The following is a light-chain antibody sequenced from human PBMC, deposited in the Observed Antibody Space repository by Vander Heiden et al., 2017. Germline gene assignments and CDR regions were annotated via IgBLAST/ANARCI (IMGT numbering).Light chain of an antibody. CDR3: LQHNSFPT. V-gene: IGKV1-17*01. Sequence: DIQMTQSPSSLSASVGDRVTITCRESQGISDDLHWYQQKPGKAPKRLIYATSSLQSGVSSRFSGSGSGTEFTLTISSLQPEDFATYYCLQHNSFPTFGQGTKLEIK. J-gene: IGKJ2*01. CDR1: QGISDD. CDR2: ATS.